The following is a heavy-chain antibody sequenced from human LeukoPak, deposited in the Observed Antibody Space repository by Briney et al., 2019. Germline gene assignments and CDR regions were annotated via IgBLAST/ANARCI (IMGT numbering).Heavy chain of an antibody. CDR2: ISYDGSYK. V-gene: IGHV3-30*04. J-gene: IGHJ4*02. Sequence: GGSLRLSCAASGFTFSRFAVHWVRQAPGKGLEWVAVISYDGSYKYYADSVQGRFTISRDNSKNTLYLQMNSLSTEDTAVYYCARVSGAEAATGGYFDRWGQGTWSPSPQ. D-gene: IGHD6-13*01. CDR1: GFTFSRFA. CDR3: ARVSGAEAATGGYFDR.